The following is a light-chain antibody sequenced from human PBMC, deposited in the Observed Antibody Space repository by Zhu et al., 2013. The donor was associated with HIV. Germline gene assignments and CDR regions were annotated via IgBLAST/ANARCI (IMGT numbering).Light chain of an antibody. J-gene: IGKJ2*03. V-gene: IGKV2-28*01. CDR1: QSLLHSNGYNY. Sequence: DIVMTQSPLSLPVTPGEPASISCRSSQSLLHSNGYNYLDWYLQKPGQSPQLLISLGSNRASGVPDRFSGSGSGTDFTLRISRVEPEDVGVYYCMQALQTPRSFGQGTKLEIK. CDR3: MQALQTPRS. CDR2: LGS.